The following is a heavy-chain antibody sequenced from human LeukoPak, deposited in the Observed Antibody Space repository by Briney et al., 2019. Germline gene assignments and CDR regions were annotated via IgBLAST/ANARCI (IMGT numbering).Heavy chain of an antibody. J-gene: IGHJ4*02. CDR2: ISSSSSYI. Sequence: GGSLRLSCAASGFTFSSYSMNWVRQAPGKGLEWVSSISSSSSYIYYADSVKGRFTISRDNAKNSLYLQMNSLRAEDTAVYYCAREGGSSSWYGREAYFDYWGQGTLVTVSS. V-gene: IGHV3-21*01. D-gene: IGHD6-13*01. CDR1: GFTFSSYS. CDR3: AREGGSSSWYGREAYFDY.